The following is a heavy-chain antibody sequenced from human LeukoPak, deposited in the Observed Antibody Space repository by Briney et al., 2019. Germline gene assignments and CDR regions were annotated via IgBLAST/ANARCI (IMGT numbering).Heavy chain of an antibody. Sequence: SETLSLTCTVSGDSISSGDYYWSWIRQPAGKGLEWIGRIYSSENTDYSPSLKSRVTISMDTSKNQFSLKLSSVTAEDTAIYYCARFVFSHTEYYFDYWGQGALVSVSS. CDR3: ARFVFSHTEYYFDY. CDR2: IYSSENT. CDR1: GDSISSGDYY. V-gene: IGHV4-61*02. D-gene: IGHD2/OR15-2a*01. J-gene: IGHJ4*02.